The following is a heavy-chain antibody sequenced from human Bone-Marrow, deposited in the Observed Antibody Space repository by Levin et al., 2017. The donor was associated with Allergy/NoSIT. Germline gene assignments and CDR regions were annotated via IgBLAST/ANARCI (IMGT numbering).Heavy chain of an antibody. Sequence: GESLKISCAASGFDFSTYGMHWVRQAPGKGLEWVAVIWYDGSNEDYADSVKGRFTISRDNSNNTLNLQMNSMRVEDTGTYFCARKRYFDRSYGMDVWGQGTTVTVSS. CDR3: ARKRYFDRSYGMDV. J-gene: IGHJ6*02. CDR2: IWYDGSNE. V-gene: IGHV3-33*03. CDR1: GFDFSTYG. D-gene: IGHD3-9*01.